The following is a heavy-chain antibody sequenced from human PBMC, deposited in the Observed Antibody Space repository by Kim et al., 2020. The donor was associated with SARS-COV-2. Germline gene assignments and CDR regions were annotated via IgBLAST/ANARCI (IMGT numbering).Heavy chain of an antibody. D-gene: IGHD3-16*01. Sequence: GGSLRLSCAASGFTFSGSWMTWVRQAPGKGLECVANIKQDGSEKYYVDSVKGRFTISRDNAKNSLYLQMNSLRAEDTAVYYCARHSGGANWGQGTLVTVSS. CDR3: ARHSGGAN. J-gene: IGHJ4*02. CDR2: IKQDGSEK. CDR1: GFTFSGSW. V-gene: IGHV3-7*01.